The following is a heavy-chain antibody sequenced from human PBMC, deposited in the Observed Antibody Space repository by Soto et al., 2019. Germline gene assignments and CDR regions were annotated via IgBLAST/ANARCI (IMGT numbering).Heavy chain of an antibody. CDR2: IYKSGST. Sequence: SETLSLTCSVSGGSVSSDDRYWSWIRQPPGKGLEWIGCIYKSGSTSYNPSLKSRVIISTDTSKNQFSLKLSSVTTADTAVYYCAINRVPGGSWGQGTLVTVSS. J-gene: IGHJ5*02. CDR3: AINRVPGGS. D-gene: IGHD1-26*01. CDR1: GGSVSSDDRY. V-gene: IGHV4-61*08.